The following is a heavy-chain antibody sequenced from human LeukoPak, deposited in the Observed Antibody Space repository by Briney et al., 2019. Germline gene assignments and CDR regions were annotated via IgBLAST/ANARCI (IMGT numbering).Heavy chain of an antibody. CDR3: AKRGVVIRVILVGFHKEAYYFDS. D-gene: IGHD3-22*01. CDR1: GITLSNYG. Sequence: GGSLRLSCAVSGITLSNYGMSWVRQAPGKGLEWVAGISDSGGSTNYADSVKGRFTISRDNPNNTLYLQMNSLRAEDTAVYFCAKRGVVIRVILVGFHKEAYYFDSWGQGALVTVSS. J-gene: IGHJ4*02. V-gene: IGHV3-23*01. CDR2: ISDSGGST.